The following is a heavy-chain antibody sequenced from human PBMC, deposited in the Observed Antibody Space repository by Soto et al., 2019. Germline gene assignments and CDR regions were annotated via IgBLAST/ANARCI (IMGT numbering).Heavy chain of an antibody. Sequence: ASVKVSCKVSGYTLTELSIHWVRQAPGKGLEWMGGFDPEDGETIYAQKFQGRVTMTEDTSTDTAYMELSSLRSEDTAVYYCATVRSLKAMVHFDYWGQGTLVTSPQ. CDR1: GYTLTELS. D-gene: IGHD5-18*01. CDR2: FDPEDGET. V-gene: IGHV1-24*01. J-gene: IGHJ4*02. CDR3: ATVRSLKAMVHFDY.